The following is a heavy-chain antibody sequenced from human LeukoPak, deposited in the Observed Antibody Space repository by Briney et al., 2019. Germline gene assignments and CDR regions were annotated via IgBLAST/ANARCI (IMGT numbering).Heavy chain of an antibody. CDR2: ISSSGGTM. D-gene: IGHD1-26*01. J-gene: IGHJ4*02. CDR3: AREAVSGSYDY. CDR1: GFTFINYY. Sequence: PGGSLRLSCAASGFTFINYYMSWIRLAPGKGLEWVSYISSSGGTMYYADSVQGRFTISRDTAKNSLYLQMNSLRDEDTAVYYCAREAVSGSYDYWGQGTLVTVSS. V-gene: IGHV3-11*01.